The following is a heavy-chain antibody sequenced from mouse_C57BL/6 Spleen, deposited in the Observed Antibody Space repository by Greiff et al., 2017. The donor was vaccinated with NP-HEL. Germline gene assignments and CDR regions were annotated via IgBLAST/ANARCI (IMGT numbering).Heavy chain of an antibody. CDR2: IWSGGST. D-gene: IGHD2-1*01. CDR1: GFSLTSYG. J-gene: IGHJ2*01. Sequence: QVQLQQSGPGLVQPSQSLSITCTVSGFSLTSYGVHWVRQSPGKGLEWLGVIWSGGSTDYNAAFISGLSISKDNSKSQVFFKMNSLQADDTAIYYCARFPYGNYGDYWGQGTTLTVSS. V-gene: IGHV2-2*01. CDR3: ARFPYGNYGDY.